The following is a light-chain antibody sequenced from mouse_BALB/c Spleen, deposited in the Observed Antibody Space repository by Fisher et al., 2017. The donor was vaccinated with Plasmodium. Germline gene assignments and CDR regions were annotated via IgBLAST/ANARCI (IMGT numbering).Light chain of an antibody. J-gene: IGKJ5*01. Sequence: DIVLTQSTLSLPVSLADQASISCRSSQSLLHSNGNTYLHWYLQKPGQSPKNLIYKFSNRFSGVPDRFRGSGSGTDFTLKISRVEAEDLGVYFCSQSTHLPLTFGARTKLVL. CDR2: KFS. V-gene: IGKV1-110*01. CDR3: SQSTHLPLT. CDR1: QSLLHSNGNTY.